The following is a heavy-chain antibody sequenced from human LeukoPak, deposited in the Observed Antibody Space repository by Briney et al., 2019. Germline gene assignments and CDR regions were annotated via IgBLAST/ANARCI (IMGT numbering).Heavy chain of an antibody. CDR3: ARGAGLRYGSDY. D-gene: IGHD3-9*01. CDR1: GFILSNYW. CDR2: IKSEGSEI. V-gene: IGHV3-7*03. Sequence: GGSLRLSCAASGFILSNYWMSWVRQAPGKGLEWVTNIKSEGSEINYVDVVKGRFTISRDNAKNSLYLQMNSLRAEDTAVYYCARGAGLRYGSDYWGQGTLVTVFS. J-gene: IGHJ4*02.